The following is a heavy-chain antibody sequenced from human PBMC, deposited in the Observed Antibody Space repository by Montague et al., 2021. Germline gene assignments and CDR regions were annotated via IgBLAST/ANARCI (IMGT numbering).Heavy chain of an antibody. CDR2: INGNSINI. V-gene: IGHV3-9*01. D-gene: IGHD2-21*01. J-gene: IGHJ4*02. Sequence: SLRLSCAASGFIFNNYVMNWVRQAPGKGLEWVSGINGNSINIHYVDSVKGRFTISRDNAKNSLYLQMNSLRAEDTAVYFCARDQGQGYCGGDCYVGLDYWGQGTLVTVSS. CDR1: GFIFNNYV. CDR3: ARDQGQGYCGGDCYVGLDY.